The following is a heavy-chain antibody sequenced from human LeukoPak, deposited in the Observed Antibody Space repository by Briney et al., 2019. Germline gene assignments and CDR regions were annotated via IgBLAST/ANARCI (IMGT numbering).Heavy chain of an antibody. CDR2: ISGGGTTI. D-gene: IGHD3-16*01. CDR3: ARVDDGAFDI. Sequence: GGSLRLSCVASGFICSTYKMKWVRQAPGKGLECVSYISGGGTTIYYADSVKGRFTISRDNARNSLYLQMNSLRAEDTAVYYCARVDDGAFDIWGQGTMVTVSS. V-gene: IGHV3-48*04. CDR1: GFICSTYK. J-gene: IGHJ3*02.